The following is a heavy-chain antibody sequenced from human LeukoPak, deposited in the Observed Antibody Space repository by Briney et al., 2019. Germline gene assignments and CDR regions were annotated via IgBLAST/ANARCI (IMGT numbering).Heavy chain of an antibody. Sequence: GGSLRLSCSASGFTFNRFYLHWVRQAPGKGLEFVSHISSNGATTYYADSVKGRFTISRDNSKNTLYLQMSSLRAEDTAIYYCVKEIYSYDKYYYFCAMVVWGQGTTVTVSS. J-gene: IGHJ6*02. D-gene: IGHD5-18*01. CDR2: ISSNGATT. CDR3: VKEIYSYDKYYYFCAMVV. V-gene: IGHV3-64D*06. CDR1: GFTFNRFY.